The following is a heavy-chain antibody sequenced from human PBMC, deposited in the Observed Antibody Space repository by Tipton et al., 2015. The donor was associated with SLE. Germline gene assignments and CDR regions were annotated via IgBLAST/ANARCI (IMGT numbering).Heavy chain of an antibody. J-gene: IGHJ3*02. D-gene: IGHD3-16*01. V-gene: IGHV4-59*01. CDR3: ARGGGDAFDI. CDR1: GGSISSYY. CDR2: IYYSGST. Sequence: TLSLTCTVSGGSISSYYWSWIRQPPGRGLEWIGYIYYSGSTNYDPSLKSRVTISVDTSKNQFSLKLSSVTAADTAVYYCARGGGDAFDIWGQGTMVTVSS.